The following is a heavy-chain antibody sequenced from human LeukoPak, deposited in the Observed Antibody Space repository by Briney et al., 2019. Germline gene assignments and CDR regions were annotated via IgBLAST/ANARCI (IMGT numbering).Heavy chain of an antibody. CDR1: GYTFIKYA. CDR2: INPNSGGT. CDR3: ARSWRFCSGDSCYPIDY. V-gene: IGHV1-2*02. D-gene: IGHD2-15*01. J-gene: IGHJ4*02. Sequence: ASVKVSCKASGYTFIKYAVNWVRQAPGQGLEWMGWINPNSGGTNHAQKFRGRVTMTRDTSISTAYMELSRLRSDDTAVYYCARSWRFCSGDSCYPIDYWGQGTLVTVSS.